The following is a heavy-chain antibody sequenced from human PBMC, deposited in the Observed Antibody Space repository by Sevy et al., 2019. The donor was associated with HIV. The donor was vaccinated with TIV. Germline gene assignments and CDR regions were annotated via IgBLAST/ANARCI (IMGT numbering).Heavy chain of an antibody. D-gene: IGHD5-12*01. V-gene: IGHV4-30-4*01. CDR3: ASKRGYNDGPFDY. Sequence: SETLSLTCTVSGGSFTSSDSYWSWIRQPPGEGLEWIGYIHYTGGTYYNPFLKSRVSMSVDTSEKQFSLKLSFLTAADTAVYYCASKRGYNDGPFDYWGQGTLVTVSS. J-gene: IGHJ4*02. CDR2: IHYTGGT. CDR1: GGSFTSSDSY.